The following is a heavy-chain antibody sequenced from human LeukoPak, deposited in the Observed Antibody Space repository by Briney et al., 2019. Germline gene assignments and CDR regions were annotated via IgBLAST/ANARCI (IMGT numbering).Heavy chain of an antibody. CDR2: ISSSSSYI. CDR3: ARSPGSSWSFDY. D-gene: IGHD6-13*01. CDR1: GFXFSTYS. V-gene: IGHV3-21*01. J-gene: IGHJ4*02. Sequence: GGSLRLSCAASGFXFSTYSMNWVRQAAGKGLEWFSSISSSSSYIYYADSVKGRFTISRDNAKNSSYLQMNSLRVEDTAVYYCARSPGSSWSFDYWGQGTLVTVSS.